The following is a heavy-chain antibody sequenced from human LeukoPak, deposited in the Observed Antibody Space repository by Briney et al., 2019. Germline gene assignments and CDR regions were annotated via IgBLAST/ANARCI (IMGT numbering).Heavy chain of an antibody. D-gene: IGHD3/OR15-3a*01. CDR1: GGSISSGDYY. CDR2: IYYSGST. J-gene: IGHJ4*02. CDR3: ARVGVTFGSY. Sequence: SETLSLTCTVSGGSISSGDYYWSWIRQPPGEGLEWIGYIYYSGSTYYNPSLKSRVTISVDTSKNQFSLKLSSVTAADTAVYYCARVGVTFGSYWGQGTLVTVSS. V-gene: IGHV4-30-4*01.